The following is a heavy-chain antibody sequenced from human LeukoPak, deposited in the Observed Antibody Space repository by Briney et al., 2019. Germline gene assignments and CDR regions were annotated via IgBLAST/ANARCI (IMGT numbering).Heavy chain of an antibody. CDR1: GFTFSSYA. CDR2: ISYDGSNK. D-gene: IGHD5-18*01. V-gene: IGHV3-30-3*01. J-gene: IGHJ4*02. CDR3: ARDLYSYGLGEFDY. Sequence: GGSLRLSCAASGFTFSSYAMHWVRQAPGKGLEWVAVISYDGSNKYYADSVKGRFTISRDNSKNMLYLQMNSLRAEDTAVYYCARDLYSYGLGEFDYWGQGTLVTVSS.